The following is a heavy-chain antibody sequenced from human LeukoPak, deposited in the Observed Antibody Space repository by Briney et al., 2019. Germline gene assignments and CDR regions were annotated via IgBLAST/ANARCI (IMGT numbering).Heavy chain of an antibody. CDR2: IFYSGST. CDR3: ARINAGQGGDYQRSIDY. J-gene: IGHJ4*02. CDR1: GGSISSISYY. D-gene: IGHD2-21*02. V-gene: IGHV4-39*07. Sequence: SETLSLTCSVSGGSISSISYYWAWIRQPPGKGLEWIGSIFYSGSTYCNPSLKSRVTISVDTSNNQFSLKLSSMTAADTAVYYCARINAGQGGDYQRSIDYWGQGSLVTVSS.